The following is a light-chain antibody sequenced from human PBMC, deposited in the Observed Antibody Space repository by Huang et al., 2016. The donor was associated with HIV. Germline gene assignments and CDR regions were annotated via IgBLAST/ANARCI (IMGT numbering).Light chain of an antibody. CDR1: QDINNF. CDR2: AAS. V-gene: IGKV1-8*01. Sequence: AIRMTQSPSSLSASTGDSVNITCRASQDINNFLAWYQQKPGKAPNLLIYAASILDAGVSSRFSGGGSGREFNLSISCLQSEDFATYYCQQYYSYRTFGQGTQVEIK. J-gene: IGKJ1*01. CDR3: QQYYSYRT.